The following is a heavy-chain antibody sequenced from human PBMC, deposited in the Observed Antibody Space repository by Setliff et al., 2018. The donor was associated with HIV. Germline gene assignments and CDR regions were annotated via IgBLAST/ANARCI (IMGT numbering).Heavy chain of an antibody. V-gene: IGHV1-69*13. D-gene: IGHD3-22*01. CDR3: ARDRASSGYYSQFDY. CDR1: GGPFTSA. Sequence: SVKVSCKASGGPFTSAFNWVRQVPGQGLEWMGGIIPIFGTANYAQNFGGRVTITADQSTTTSYLQLNSLRFEDTAIYYCARDRASSGYYSQFDYWGQGSMVTVSS. CDR2: IIPIFGTA. J-gene: IGHJ4*02.